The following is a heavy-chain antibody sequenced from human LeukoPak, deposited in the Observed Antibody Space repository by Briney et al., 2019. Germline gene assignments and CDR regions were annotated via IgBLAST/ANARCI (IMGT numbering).Heavy chain of an antibody. CDR2: ISGSGGST. CDR1: GFTFSSYA. Sequence: GGSLRLSCAASGFTFSSYAMSWVRRAPGKGLEWVSAISGSGGSTYYADSVRGRFTISRDNSKNTLYLQMNSLRAEDTAVYYCAKEATVTTQYHFYGMDLWGQGTTVTVSS. CDR3: AKEATVTTQYHFYGMDL. J-gene: IGHJ6*02. V-gene: IGHV3-23*01. D-gene: IGHD4-17*01.